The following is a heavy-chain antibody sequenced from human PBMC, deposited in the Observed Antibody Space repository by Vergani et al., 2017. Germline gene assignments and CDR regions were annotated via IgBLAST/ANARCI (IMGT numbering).Heavy chain of an antibody. D-gene: IGHD1-26*01. Sequence: QVQLQQWGAGLLKPSETLSLTCAVYGGSFSGYYWSWIRQPPGKGLEWIGYIYYSGSTNYNPSLKSRVTISVDTSKNQFSLKLSSVTAADTAVYYCAAGDFRAYMDVWGKGTTVTVSS. J-gene: IGHJ6*03. V-gene: IGHV4-34*11. CDR2: IYYSGST. CDR1: GGSFSGYY. CDR3: AAGDFRAYMDV.